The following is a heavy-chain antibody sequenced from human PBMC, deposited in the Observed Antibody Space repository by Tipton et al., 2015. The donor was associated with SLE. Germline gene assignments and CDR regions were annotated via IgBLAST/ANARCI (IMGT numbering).Heavy chain of an antibody. Sequence: TLSLTCTVSGGSISTNTYFWGWIRQPPGKGLEWIGNIHYSGDTYYNPSLRSRVTISVDTSKNQFSLKLSSVTAADTAVYYCVRLELPATKADYWGPGTLVTVSS. D-gene: IGHD5-24*01. CDR1: GGSISTNTYF. V-gene: IGHV4-39*01. CDR2: IHYSGDT. J-gene: IGHJ4*02. CDR3: VRLELPATKADY.